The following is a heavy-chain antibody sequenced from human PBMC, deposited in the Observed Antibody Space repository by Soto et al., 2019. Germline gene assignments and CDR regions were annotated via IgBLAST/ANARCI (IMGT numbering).Heavy chain of an antibody. D-gene: IGHD4-17*01. V-gene: IGHV4-59*01. J-gene: IGHJ4*02. CDR3: ARAYGDYVYYFDY. CDR1: GGSISSYY. Sequence: NPSETLSLTCTVSGGSISSYYWSWIRQPPGKGLEWIGYIYYSGSTNYNPSLKSRVTISVDTSKNQFSLKLSSVTAADTAVYYCARAYGDYVYYFDYWGQGTLVTVSS. CDR2: IYYSGST.